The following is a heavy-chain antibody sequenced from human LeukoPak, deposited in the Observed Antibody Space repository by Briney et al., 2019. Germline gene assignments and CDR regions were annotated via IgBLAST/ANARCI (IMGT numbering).Heavy chain of an antibody. CDR1: GFTVSTNC. Sequence: PEGSLRLSCAASGFTVSTNCMTWVRHAPGQGLEWVSTIYSGGTTYYADSVMGRFTISRHNSRNTLYLQMNSLRAEDTAVYYCARVGTVMAYYFDLWGQGTLVTVSS. J-gene: IGHJ4*02. V-gene: IGHV3-53*04. D-gene: IGHD5-18*01. CDR2: IYSGGTT. CDR3: ARVGTVMAYYFDL.